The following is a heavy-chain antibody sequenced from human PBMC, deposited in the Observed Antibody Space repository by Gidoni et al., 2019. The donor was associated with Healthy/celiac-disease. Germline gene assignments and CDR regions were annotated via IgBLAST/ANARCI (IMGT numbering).Heavy chain of an antibody. CDR2: IIPIFGTA. CDR1: GGTFSSYA. D-gene: IGHD2-15*01. V-gene: IGHV1-69*06. CDR3: ARERVVAATTNTYYYYGMDV. J-gene: IGHJ6*02. Sequence: QVQLVQSGAEVKKPGSSVKVSCKASGGTFSSYAISWVRQAPGQGLEWMGGIIPIFGTANYAQKFQGRVTITADKSTSTAYMELSSLRSEDTAVYYCARERVVAATTNTYYYYGMDVWGQGTTVTVSS.